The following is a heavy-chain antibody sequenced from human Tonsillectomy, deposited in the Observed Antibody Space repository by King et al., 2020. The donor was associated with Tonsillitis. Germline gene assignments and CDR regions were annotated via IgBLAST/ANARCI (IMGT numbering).Heavy chain of an antibody. CDR3: ARDHGLIAY. V-gene: IGHV3-11*05. CDR1: GFSFSDYY. D-gene: IGHD3/OR15-3a*01. CDR2: ISSSSTFV. Sequence: VQLVESGGGLVKPGGSLRLSCAASGFSFSDYYMTWIRQAPGKGLEWVSYISSSSTFVNYADSVKGRFTISRDNAKNSVYLQMNSLRAEDTAVYYCARDHGLIAYWGQGTLVTVSS. J-gene: IGHJ4*02.